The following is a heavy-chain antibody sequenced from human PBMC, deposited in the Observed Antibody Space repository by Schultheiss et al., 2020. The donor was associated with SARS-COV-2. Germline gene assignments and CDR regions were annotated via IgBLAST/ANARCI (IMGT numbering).Heavy chain of an antibody. CDR3: ASSGWHLGFDY. V-gene: IGHV3-74*01. J-gene: IGHJ4*02. D-gene: IGHD6-19*01. CDR2: INSDGSST. CDR1: GFTFSSYW. Sequence: GGSLRLSCAASGFTFSSYWMHWVRQAPGKGLVWVSRINSDGSSTSYADSVKGRFTISRDNAKNTLYLQMNSLRAEDTAVYYCASSGWHLGFDYWGQGTLVTVSS.